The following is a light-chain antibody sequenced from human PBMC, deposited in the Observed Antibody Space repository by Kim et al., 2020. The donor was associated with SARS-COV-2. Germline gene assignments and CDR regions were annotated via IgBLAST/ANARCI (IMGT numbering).Light chain of an antibody. CDR3: SLNYAGGRM. CDR2: DTN. Sequence: QAVVTQEPSLTVSPGGTVTLTCGSNTGPVTSNQWPYWVQQKLGQVPRTLIYDTNNKHSWTPARFSGSLFGGKAALTLSGAQPDDEADYYCSLNYAGGRMFGGGTQLTVL. J-gene: IGLJ3*02. CDR1: TGPVTSNQW. V-gene: IGLV7-46*01.